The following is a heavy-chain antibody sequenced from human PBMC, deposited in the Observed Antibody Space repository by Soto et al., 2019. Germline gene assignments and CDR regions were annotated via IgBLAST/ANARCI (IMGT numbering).Heavy chain of an antibody. CDR3: ARVPARRWEIPNMDV. Sequence: QVQLVQSGAEVKKPGASVKVSCKASGYTFTSYDINWVRQATGQGLEWMGWMNPNSDNTGYAQKFQGRVTMTRNTSISTAYMELSSLRSEDTAVYYCARVPARRWEIPNMDVWGKGTTVTVSS. CDR1: GYTFTSYD. CDR2: MNPNSDNT. V-gene: IGHV1-8*01. D-gene: IGHD1-26*01. J-gene: IGHJ6*03.